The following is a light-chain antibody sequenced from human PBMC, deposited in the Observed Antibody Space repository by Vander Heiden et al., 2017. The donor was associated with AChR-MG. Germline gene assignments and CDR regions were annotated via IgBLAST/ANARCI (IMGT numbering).Light chain of an antibody. CDR2: DDK. CDR3: QVWDSDGDHPV. J-gene: IGLJ3*02. Sequence: SYVLSQTSSVSVAPGQTANITCGGKWLGHMGVHWYRQRPGQAPMLVLFDDKDRPSGIPERFSGSNTGNTATLTISRVEPGDEADYFCQVWDSDGDHPVFGGGTQLTVL. V-gene: IGLV3-21*02. CDR1: WLGHMG.